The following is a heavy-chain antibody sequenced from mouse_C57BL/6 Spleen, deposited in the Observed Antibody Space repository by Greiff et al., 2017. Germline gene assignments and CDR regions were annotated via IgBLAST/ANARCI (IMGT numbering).Heavy chain of an antibody. CDR2: IDPSDSYT. D-gene: IGHD3-2*01. Sequence: QVQLQQPGAELVKPGASVKLSCKASGYTFTRYWMQWVKQRPGQGLEWIGEIDPSDSYTNYNQKFKGKATLTVDTSSSTAYMQLSSLTSEDSAVYYCARSRQLYYAMDYWGQGTSVTVSS. CDR3: ARSRQLYYAMDY. J-gene: IGHJ4*01. CDR1: GYTFTRYW. V-gene: IGHV1-50*01.